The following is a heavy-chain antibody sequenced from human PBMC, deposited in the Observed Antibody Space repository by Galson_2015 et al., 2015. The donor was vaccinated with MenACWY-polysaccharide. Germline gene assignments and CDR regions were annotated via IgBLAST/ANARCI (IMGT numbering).Heavy chain of an antibody. CDR1: GGSFSGYY. CDR3: ARGSPGIAVAR. Sequence: ETLSLTCAVYGGSFSGYYWSWIRPPPGKGLEWIGEINHSGSTNYNPSLKSRVTISVDTSKNQFSLKLSSVTAADTAVYYCARGSPGIAVARWGQGTLVTVSS. J-gene: IGHJ4*02. V-gene: IGHV4-34*01. CDR2: INHSGST. D-gene: IGHD6-19*01.